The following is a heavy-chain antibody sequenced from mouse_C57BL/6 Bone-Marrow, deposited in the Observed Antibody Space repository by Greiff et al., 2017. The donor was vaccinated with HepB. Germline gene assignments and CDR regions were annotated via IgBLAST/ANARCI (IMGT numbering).Heavy chain of an antibody. CDR2: IYPGDGDT. J-gene: IGHJ3*01. D-gene: IGHD2-3*01. V-gene: IGHV1-82*01. CDR3: ARWLLLLAWVAD. CDR1: GYAFSSSW. Sequence: VQGVESGPELVKPGASVKISCKASGYAFSSSWMNWVKQRPGKGLEWIGRIYPGDGDTNYNGKFKGKATLTADKSSSTAYMQLSSLTSEDSAVYFCARWLLLLAWVADWGQGTLVTVSA.